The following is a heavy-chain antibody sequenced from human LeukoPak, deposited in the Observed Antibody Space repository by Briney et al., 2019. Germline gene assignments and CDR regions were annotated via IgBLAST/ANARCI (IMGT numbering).Heavy chain of an antibody. Sequence: GASVKVSCKASRYTFTGYYMHWVRQASGQGLEWMGWINPNSGVTDYAQNFQGRVTLTRDTSISTSYMELSSLRSDDTAVYFCAKVREVGTNIEVVVVDTSGAFDMWGQGTMVTVSS. CDR1: RYTFTGYY. J-gene: IGHJ3*02. CDR3: AKVREVGTNIEVVVVDTSGAFDM. D-gene: IGHD2-15*01. CDR2: INPNSGVT. V-gene: IGHV1-2*02.